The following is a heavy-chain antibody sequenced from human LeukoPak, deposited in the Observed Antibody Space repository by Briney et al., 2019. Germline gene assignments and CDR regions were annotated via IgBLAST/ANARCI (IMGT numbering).Heavy chain of an antibody. V-gene: IGHV3-48*01. CDR1: GFTFSSYS. J-gene: IGHJ4*02. Sequence: PGGSLRLSCAASGFTFSSYSMNWVRQAPGKGLEWVSYISSSSSTIYYADSVKGRFTISRDNAKNSLYLQMNSLRAEDTAVYYCTGPEGGFDYWGQGTLVTVSS. CDR3: TGPEGGFDY. CDR2: ISSSSSTI. D-gene: IGHD3-16*01.